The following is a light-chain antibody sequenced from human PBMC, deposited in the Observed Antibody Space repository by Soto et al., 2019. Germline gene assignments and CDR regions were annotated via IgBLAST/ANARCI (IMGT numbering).Light chain of an antibody. J-gene: IGKJ2*01. CDR3: YQYGSFPHT. CDR1: QSVSGSS. V-gene: IGKV3-20*01. CDR2: GAS. Sequence: EIVLTQSPGTLSLSPGERATLSCRASQSVSGSSLAWYQHKPGQAPRLLIYGASSRATGIPDRFSGSGSGTDFTFIISRLEPEDFGMYYCYQYGSFPHTFGQGTELE.